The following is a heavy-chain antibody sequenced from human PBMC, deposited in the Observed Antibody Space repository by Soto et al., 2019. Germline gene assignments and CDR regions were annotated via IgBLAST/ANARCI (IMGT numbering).Heavy chain of an antibody. Sequence: QVQLQESGPGLVKPSETLSLTCAVPGDSISSYYCMWIRQPPGKGLESIGYLYYGRSANYNPSLKGRVTLSVHTSTNQCSLTLSSMTAAHTAVYYCALRSMAVVPEYWGQGTLVTVSS. CDR3: ALRSMAVVPEY. D-gene: IGHD3-22*01. V-gene: IGHV4-59*01. CDR2: LYYGRSA. CDR1: GDSISSYY. J-gene: IGHJ4*02.